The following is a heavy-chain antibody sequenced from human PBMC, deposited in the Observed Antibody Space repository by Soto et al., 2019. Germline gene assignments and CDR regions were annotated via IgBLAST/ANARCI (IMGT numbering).Heavy chain of an antibody. Sequence: SETLSLTCTVSGGSISSSSYYWGWIRQPPGKGLEWIGSIYYSGSTYYNPSLKSRVTISVDTSKNQFSLKLSSVTAADTAVYYCARHSNVYDSSGYYYIHAFDIWGQGTMVTVSS. CDR3: ARHSNVYDSSGYYYIHAFDI. CDR2: IYYSGST. V-gene: IGHV4-39*01. CDR1: GGSISSSSYY. J-gene: IGHJ3*02. D-gene: IGHD3-22*01.